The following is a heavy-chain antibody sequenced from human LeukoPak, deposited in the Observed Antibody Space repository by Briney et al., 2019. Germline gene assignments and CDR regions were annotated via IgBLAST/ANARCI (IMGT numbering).Heavy chain of an antibody. V-gene: IGHV4-59*08. Sequence: SETLSLTCSVSGDSVTSSYWNWIWQPPGKGLEWIGYVSSDGTTNYTPSLRSRLIMSVDTAKNDISLILTSVTAADTAIYYCARLDCLVEGCYNHWGRGTLVTVSS. D-gene: IGHD2-15*01. J-gene: IGHJ4*02. CDR3: ARLDCLVEGCYNH. CDR2: VSSDGTT. CDR1: GDSVTSSY.